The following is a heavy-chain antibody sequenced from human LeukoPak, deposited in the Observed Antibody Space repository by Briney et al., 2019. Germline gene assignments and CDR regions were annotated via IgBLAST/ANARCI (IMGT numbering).Heavy chain of an antibody. V-gene: IGHV3-30*02. CDR3: ARRNHYESKEIDQ. J-gene: IGHJ4*02. CDR2: IRFDGGKK. D-gene: IGHD3-22*01. CDR1: GFSFSTYG. Sequence: PGGSLRLSCAASGFSFSTYGFHWVRQAPGKGLEWVTFIRFDGGKKNYADSVKGRFAISRDNSKNTVYLQMNSLRAEDTAVYYCARRNHYESKEIDQWGQGTLVTVSS.